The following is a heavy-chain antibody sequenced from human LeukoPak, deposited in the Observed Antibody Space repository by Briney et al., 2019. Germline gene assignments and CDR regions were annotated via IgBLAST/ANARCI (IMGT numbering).Heavy chain of an antibody. CDR3: ATDRPSGYYDSSGYWY. D-gene: IGHD3-22*01. CDR1: GYTLTELS. J-gene: IGHJ4*02. V-gene: IGHV1-24*01. Sequence: ASVKVSCKVSGYTLTELSMHWVRQAPGTGLEWMGGFDPEDGETIYGQKFQGRVTMTEDTSTDKAYMELSSLRSEDTAVYYCATDRPSGYYDSSGYWYWGQGTLVTVSS. CDR2: FDPEDGET.